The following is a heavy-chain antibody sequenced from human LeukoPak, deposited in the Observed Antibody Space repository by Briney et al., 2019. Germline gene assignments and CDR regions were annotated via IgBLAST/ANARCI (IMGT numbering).Heavy chain of an antibody. CDR2: INPNSGGT. J-gene: IGHJ6*02. D-gene: IGHD6-13*01. CDR3: ARDGLGIAAFYGMDV. V-gene: IGHV1-2*06. CDR1: GYTFTGYY. Sequence: RASVKVSCKASGYTFTGYYMHWVRQAPGQGLEWMGRINPNSGGTNYAQKFQGRVTMTRDTSISTAYMELSRLRSDDTAAYYCARDGLGIAAFYGMDVWGQGTTVTVSS.